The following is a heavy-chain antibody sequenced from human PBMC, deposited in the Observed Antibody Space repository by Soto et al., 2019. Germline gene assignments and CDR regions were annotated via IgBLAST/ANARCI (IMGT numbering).Heavy chain of an antibody. CDR2: INHSGST. CDR3: ARGMNRRRLRLYYFDY. CDR1: GGSFSGYY. Sequence: QVQLQQWGAGLLKPSETLSLTCAVYGGSFSGYYWSWIRQPPGKGLEWMGEINHSGSTNYNPSLKSRVTISVDTSKNQVSLKLRSVTAADTAVYYCARGMNRRRLRLYYFDYWGQGTLVTVSS. D-gene: IGHD5-12*01. V-gene: IGHV4-34*01. J-gene: IGHJ4*02.